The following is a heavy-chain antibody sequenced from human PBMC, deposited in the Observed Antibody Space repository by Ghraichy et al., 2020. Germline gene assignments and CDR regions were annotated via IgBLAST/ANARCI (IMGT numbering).Heavy chain of an antibody. CDR2: ISSSSSYI. CDR3: ARVRDYYYYMDV. CDR1: GFTFSSYS. Sequence: GESLNISCAASGFTFSSYSMNWVRQAPGKGLEWVSSISSSSSYICYADSVKGRFTISRDNAKNSLYLQMNSLRAEDTAVYYCARVRDYYYYMDVWGKGTTVTVSS. V-gene: IGHV3-21*01. J-gene: IGHJ6*03.